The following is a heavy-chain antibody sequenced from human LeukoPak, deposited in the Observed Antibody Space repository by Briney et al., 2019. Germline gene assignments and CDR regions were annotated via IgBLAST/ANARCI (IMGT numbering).Heavy chain of an antibody. V-gene: IGHV1-46*01. J-gene: IGHJ4*02. Sequence: ASVKVSCKASGGTFSSYAISWVRQAPGQGLEWMGIINPSGGSTSYAQKFQGRVTMTTDTSTSTAYMELRSLRSDDTAVYYCARAAGYSYGPGGYWGQGTLVTVSS. CDR2: INPSGGST. CDR3: ARAAGYSYGPGGY. D-gene: IGHD5-18*01. CDR1: GGTFSSYA.